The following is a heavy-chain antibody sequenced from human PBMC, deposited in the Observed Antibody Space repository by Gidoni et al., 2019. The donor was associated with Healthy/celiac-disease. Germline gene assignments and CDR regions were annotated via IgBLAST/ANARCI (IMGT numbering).Heavy chain of an antibody. CDR1: GGSISSGSYY. D-gene: IGHD3-16*01. J-gene: IGHJ6*02. CDR3: ARDPLGGYYYGMDV. Sequence: QVQLQESGPGLVKPSQTLSLTCTVPGGSISSGSYYWSWIRQPAGKGLEWIGRIYTSGSTNYNPSLKSRVTISVDTSKNQFSLKLSSVTAADTAVYYCARDPLGGYYYGMDVWGQGTTVTVSS. CDR2: IYTSGST. V-gene: IGHV4-61*02.